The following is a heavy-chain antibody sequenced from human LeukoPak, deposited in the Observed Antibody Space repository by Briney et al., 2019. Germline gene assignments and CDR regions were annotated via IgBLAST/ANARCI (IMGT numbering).Heavy chain of an antibody. CDR3: ASQAVAGTCNWFDP. V-gene: IGHV3-30*01. J-gene: IGHJ5*02. D-gene: IGHD6-19*01. CDR1: GFTFSSYA. Sequence: GGSLRLSCAASGFTFSSYAMHWVRQAPGKGLEWVAVISYDGSNKYYADSVKGRLTISRDNSKNTLYLQMNGLRAEDPAVYYCASQAVAGTCNWFDPWGQGTLVTVSS. CDR2: ISYDGSNK.